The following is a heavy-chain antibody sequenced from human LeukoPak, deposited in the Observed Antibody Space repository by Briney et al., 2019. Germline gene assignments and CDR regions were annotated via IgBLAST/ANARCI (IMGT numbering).Heavy chain of an antibody. D-gene: IGHD5-18*01. Sequence: RAGGSLRLSCAASGFTVSSNYMSWVRQAPGKGLGWVSVIYSGGSTYYADSVKGRFTISRDNSKNTLYLQMNSLTAEDTAVYYCAREGYSYGYRSDYWGQGTLVTVSS. CDR1: GFTVSSNY. V-gene: IGHV3-53*01. CDR2: IYSGGST. CDR3: AREGYSYGYRSDY. J-gene: IGHJ4*02.